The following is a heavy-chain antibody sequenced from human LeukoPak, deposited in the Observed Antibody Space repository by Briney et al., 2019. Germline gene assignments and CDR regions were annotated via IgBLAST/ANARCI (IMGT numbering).Heavy chain of an antibody. J-gene: IGHJ4*02. Sequence: GESLKISCKGSGYSFTSYWIGWVRQMPGKGLEWMGIIYPGDSDTRYSPSFQGQVIISADKSISTAYLQWSSLKASDTAMYYCARHRPSSSWMYYFDYWGQGTLVTVSS. CDR1: GYSFTSYW. V-gene: IGHV5-51*01. CDR3: ARHRPSSSWMYYFDY. CDR2: IYPGDSDT. D-gene: IGHD6-13*01.